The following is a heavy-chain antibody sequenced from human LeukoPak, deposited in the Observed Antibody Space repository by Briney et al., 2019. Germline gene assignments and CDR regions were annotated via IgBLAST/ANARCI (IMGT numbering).Heavy chain of an antibody. CDR2: IYTSGST. CDR3: ARVDGSCSGGSCPSGNWFDP. Sequence: PSETLSLTCTVSGGSISSGSYYWSWIRQPAGKGLEWIGRIYTSGSTNYNPSLKSRVTIPYTSKNQFSLKLNSVTAADTAVYYCARVDGSCSGGSCPSGNWFDPWGQGTLVTVSS. V-gene: IGHV4-61*02. J-gene: IGHJ5*02. D-gene: IGHD2-15*01. CDR1: GGSISSGSYY.